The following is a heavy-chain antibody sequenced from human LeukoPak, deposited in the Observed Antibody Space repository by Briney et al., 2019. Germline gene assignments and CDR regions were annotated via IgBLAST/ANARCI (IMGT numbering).Heavy chain of an antibody. CDR3: ARDGPRAQQWLVRTGYYGMDV. CDR1: EFTFSSYS. Sequence: GGSLRLSCAASEFTFSSYSMNWVRQAPGKGLEWVSSISSSSSYIYYADSVKGRFTISRDNAKNSLYLQMNSLRAEDTAVYYCARDGPRAQQWLVRTGYYGMDVWGQGTTVTVSS. D-gene: IGHD6-19*01. CDR2: ISSSSSYI. V-gene: IGHV3-21*01. J-gene: IGHJ6*02.